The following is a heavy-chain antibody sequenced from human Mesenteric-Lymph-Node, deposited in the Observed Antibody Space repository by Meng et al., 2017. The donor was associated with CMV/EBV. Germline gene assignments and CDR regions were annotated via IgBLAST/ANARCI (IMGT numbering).Heavy chain of an antibody. CDR3: ARGSALAWDPHIDY. D-gene: IGHD3-3*01. CDR1: GYTFTSYD. Sequence: SVNVSCMASGYTFTSYDINWVRQATGQGLEWMGWMNPNSGNKGYAQKFQGRVNITRNTSISTAYMELSSLRSEDTAVYYCARGSALAWDPHIDYWGQGTLVTVS. V-gene: IGHV1-8*03. CDR2: MNPNSGNK. J-gene: IGHJ4*02.